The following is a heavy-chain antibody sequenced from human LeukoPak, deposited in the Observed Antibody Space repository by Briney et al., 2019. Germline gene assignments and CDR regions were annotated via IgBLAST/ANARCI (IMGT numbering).Heavy chain of an antibody. CDR1: GGSFSGYY. CDR3: ASGRPPSIAAAGCDY. D-gene: IGHD6-13*01. Sequence: SETLSLTCAVYGGSFSGYYWSWIRQPPGKGLEWTGEINHSGSTNYNPSLKSRVPISVDTSKNQFSLKLSSVTAADTAVYYCASGRPPSIAAAGCDYWGQGTLVTVSS. J-gene: IGHJ4*02. V-gene: IGHV4-34*01. CDR2: INHSGST.